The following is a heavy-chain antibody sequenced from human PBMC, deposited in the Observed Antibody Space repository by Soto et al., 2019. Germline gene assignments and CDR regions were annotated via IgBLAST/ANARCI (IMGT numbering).Heavy chain of an antibody. J-gene: IGHJ6*02. CDR1: GFTFSSYW. CDR2: IKQDGGEK. V-gene: IGHV3-7*03. D-gene: IGHD2-15*01. Sequence: LRLYCAASGFTFSSYWMSWVRQAPWMGLEWVANIKQDGGEKYYVDSVMGRFTIARYNDKNSLYLQMNSLRAEDTAVYYCTRESRVVVAATLYYYYYGMDVWGQGTTVRVSS. CDR3: TRESRVVVAATLYYYYYGMDV.